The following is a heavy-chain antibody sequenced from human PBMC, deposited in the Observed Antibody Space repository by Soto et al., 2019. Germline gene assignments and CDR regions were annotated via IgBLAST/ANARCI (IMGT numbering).Heavy chain of an antibody. Sequence: PGGSLRLSCAASGFTFSTYAMSWVRQAPGKGLEWVSIISGSGGSTYYADSVKGRFTISRDNSKNTLYLQMNSLRAEDTAVYYCAKDHPDCSSTSCYVAYYYYYMDVWGKGTTVTVSS. CDR3: AKDHPDCSSTSCYVAYYYYYMDV. J-gene: IGHJ6*03. D-gene: IGHD2-2*01. V-gene: IGHV3-23*01. CDR1: GFTFSTYA. CDR2: ISGSGGST.